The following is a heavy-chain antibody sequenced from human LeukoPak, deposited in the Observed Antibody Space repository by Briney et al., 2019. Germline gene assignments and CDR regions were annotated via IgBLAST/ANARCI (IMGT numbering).Heavy chain of an antibody. V-gene: IGHV4-30-2*01. CDR2: IYHSGST. CDR1: GGSISSGGYY. Sequence: TSETLSLTCTVSGGSISSGGYYWSWIRQPPGKGLEWIGYIYHSGSTYYNPSLKSRVTISVDRSKNQFSLKLSSVTAADTAVYYCAREGAEGAAGQGDFDYWGQGTLVTVSS. D-gene: IGHD1-26*01. CDR3: AREGAEGAAGQGDFDY. J-gene: IGHJ4*02.